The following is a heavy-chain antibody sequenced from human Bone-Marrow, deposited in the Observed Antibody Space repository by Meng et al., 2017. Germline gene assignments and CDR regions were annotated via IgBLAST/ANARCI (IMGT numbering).Heavy chain of an antibody. Sequence: SCAASGFTFSSYSMSWVRQAPGKGLEWIGEINHSGSTDYKPSLEGRATISVDTSQNNLSLKLSSVTAADSAVYYCARGPTTMAHDFDYWGQGTLVTVSS. D-gene: IGHD4-11*01. J-gene: IGHJ4*02. CDR3: ARGPTTMAHDFDY. CDR1: GFTFSSYS. V-gene: IGHV4-34*01. CDR2: INHSGST.